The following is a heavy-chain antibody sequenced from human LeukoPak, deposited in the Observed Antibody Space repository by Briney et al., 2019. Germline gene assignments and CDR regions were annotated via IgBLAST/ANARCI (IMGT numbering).Heavy chain of an antibody. V-gene: IGHV4-59*08. Sequence: PSETLSLTCTVSGDSITNYYWSWIRQPPGKGLEWIGYLYYNGNTNYNPSLKSRVTISVDTSKNQFSLKLSSVTAEDTAVYYCARGRYSYVGYFDYWGQGTLVTVSS. D-gene: IGHD5-18*01. CDR2: LYYNGNT. CDR3: ARGRYSYVGYFDY. CDR1: GDSITNYY. J-gene: IGHJ4*02.